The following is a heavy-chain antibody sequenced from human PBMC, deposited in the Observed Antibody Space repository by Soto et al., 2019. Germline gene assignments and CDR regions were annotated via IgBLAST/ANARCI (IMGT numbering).Heavy chain of an antibody. V-gene: IGHV6-1*01. J-gene: IGHJ6*02. Sequence: PSQTLSLTCAISGDSVSSNSAAWNWIRQSPSRGLEWLGRTYYRSKWYNDYAVSVKSRITINPDTSKNQFSLQLNSVTPEDTAVYYCARDSKLMVYAIPAYYYYGMDVWGQGTTVTVSS. CDR1: GDSVSSNSAA. D-gene: IGHD2-8*01. CDR3: ARDSKLMVYAIPAYYYYGMDV. CDR2: TYYRSKWYN.